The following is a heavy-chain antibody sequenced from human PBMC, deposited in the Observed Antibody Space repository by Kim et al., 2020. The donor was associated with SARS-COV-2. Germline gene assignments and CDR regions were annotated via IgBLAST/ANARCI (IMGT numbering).Heavy chain of an antibody. V-gene: IGHV3-7*03. CDR3: ARNNAMDV. CDR1: GFSFSNYW. J-gene: IGHJ6*04. Sequence: GGSLRLSCAASGFSFSNYWMTWVRQAPGRGPEWVANINQHGSEKYYVASVGGRFTISRDDAKNSLYLQMNSLRAEDTATYYCARNNAMDVWGERTTVTVPS. CDR2: INQHGSEK.